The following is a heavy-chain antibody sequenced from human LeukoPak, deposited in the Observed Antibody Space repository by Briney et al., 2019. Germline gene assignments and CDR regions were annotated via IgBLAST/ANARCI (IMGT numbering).Heavy chain of an antibody. CDR3: ARLIPQRYSYGTGFDY. CDR2: IYYSGST. CDR1: GGSISSSSYY. V-gene: IGHV4-39*01. D-gene: IGHD5-18*01. Sequence: SETLSLTCTVSGGSISSSSYYWGWIRQPPGKGPEWIGSIYYSGSTYYNPSLKSRVTISVDTSKNQFSLKLSSVTAADTAVYYCARLIPQRYSYGTGFDYWGQGTLVTVSS. J-gene: IGHJ4*02.